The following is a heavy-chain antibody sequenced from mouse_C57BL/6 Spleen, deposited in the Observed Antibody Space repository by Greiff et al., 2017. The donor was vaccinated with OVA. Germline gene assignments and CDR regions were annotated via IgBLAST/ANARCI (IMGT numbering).Heavy chain of an antibody. Sequence: EVKLEESGGGLVQPGGSLKLSCAASGFTFSDSGMAWVRQAPRKGPEWVAFISNLAYSIYYADTVTGRFTLSRENAKNTLYLEMSSLRSEDTAMYYCARHLKGYYAMDYWGQGTSVTVSS. CDR2: ISNLAYSI. CDR1: GFTFSDSG. CDR3: ARHLKGYYAMDY. V-gene: IGHV5-15*04. J-gene: IGHJ4*01.